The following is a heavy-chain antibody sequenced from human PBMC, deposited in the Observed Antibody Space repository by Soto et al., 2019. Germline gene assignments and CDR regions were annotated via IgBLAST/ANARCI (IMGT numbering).Heavy chain of an antibody. J-gene: IGHJ4*02. CDR3: ANGKGHYGSGSYTSY. Sequence: GGSLRLSCAASGFTFSSYAMSWVRQAPGKGLEWVSAISGSGGSTYYADSVKGRFTISRDNSKNTLYLQMNSLRAEDTAVYYCANGKGHYGSGSYTSYWGQGTLVTVSS. D-gene: IGHD3-10*01. V-gene: IGHV3-23*01. CDR2: ISGSGGST. CDR1: GFTFSSYA.